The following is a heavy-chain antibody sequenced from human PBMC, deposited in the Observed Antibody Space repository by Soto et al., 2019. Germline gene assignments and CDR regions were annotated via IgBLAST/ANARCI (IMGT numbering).Heavy chain of an antibody. J-gene: IGHJ4*02. CDR2: ISYDGSNK. D-gene: IGHD1-26*01. V-gene: IGHV3-30*18. CDR3: AKDAIYGELLSVFDY. Sequence: QVQLVESGGGVVQPGRSLRLSCAASGFTFSSYGMHWVRQAPGKGLEWVAVISYDGSNKYYADSVKGRFTISRDNSKNTLYLQMNRLRAEDTAVYYCAKDAIYGELLSVFDYWGQGTLVTVSS. CDR1: GFTFSSYG.